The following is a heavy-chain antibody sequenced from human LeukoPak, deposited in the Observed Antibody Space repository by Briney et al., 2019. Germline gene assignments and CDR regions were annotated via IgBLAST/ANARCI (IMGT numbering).Heavy chain of an antibody. Sequence: PGGSLRLSCAASGFTFSSYGMSWVRQAPEKGLEWVSAISGSGGSTYYADSVKGRFTISRDNSKNTLYLQMNSLRAEDTAVYYCAKELWLVNWAFDIWGQGTMVTVSS. CDR2: ISGSGGST. CDR1: GFTFSSYG. D-gene: IGHD6-19*01. CDR3: AKELWLVNWAFDI. J-gene: IGHJ3*02. V-gene: IGHV3-23*01.